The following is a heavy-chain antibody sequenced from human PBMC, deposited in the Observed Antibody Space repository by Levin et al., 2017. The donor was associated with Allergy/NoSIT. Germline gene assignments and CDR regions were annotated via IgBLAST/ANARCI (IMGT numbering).Heavy chain of an antibody. CDR1: GFTFGDYA. Sequence: GGSLRLSCIASGFTFGDYAMSWFRQAPGKGLEWVGFIRSTPYGGTIEYAASVKDRFTLSRDDSKSVAYLQMISLKTEDTAVYYCTRDKGSGWPLPGGFDPWGQGTLVTVSS. J-gene: IGHJ5*02. V-gene: IGHV3-49*03. D-gene: IGHD3-10*01. CDR2: IRSTPYGGTI. CDR3: TRDKGSGWPLPGGFDP.